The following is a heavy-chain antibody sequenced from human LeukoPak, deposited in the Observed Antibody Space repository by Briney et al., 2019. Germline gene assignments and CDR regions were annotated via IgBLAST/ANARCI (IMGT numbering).Heavy chain of an antibody. J-gene: IGHJ4*02. D-gene: IGHD5-12*01. CDR2: IYPGDSDI. CDR3: ARHFGYNGYDGDY. CDR1: GYTFTKYW. V-gene: IGHV5-51*01. Sequence: GESLKISCETSGYTFTKYWIAWVRLMPGKGQEWMRIIYPGDSDIRYSPSFQGQVTISADKSINTAYLQWSSLKASDTAMYYCARHFGYNGYDGDYWGQGTLVTVSS.